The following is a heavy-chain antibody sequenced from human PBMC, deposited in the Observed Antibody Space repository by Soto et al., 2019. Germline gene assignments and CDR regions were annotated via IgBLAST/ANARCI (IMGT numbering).Heavy chain of an antibody. J-gene: IGHJ6*02. CDR3: AREVVVVPAAIGSIYYYYYGMAV. CDR1: GGSVSSGSYY. V-gene: IGHV4-61*01. CDR2: IYYSGST. Sequence: SETLSLTCTVSGGSVSSGSYYWSWIRQPPGKGLEWIGYIYYSGSTNYNPSLKSRVTISVDTSKNQFSLKLSSVTAADTAVYYCAREVVVVPAAIGSIYYYYYGMAVWGQGPTVTVSS. D-gene: IGHD2-2*02.